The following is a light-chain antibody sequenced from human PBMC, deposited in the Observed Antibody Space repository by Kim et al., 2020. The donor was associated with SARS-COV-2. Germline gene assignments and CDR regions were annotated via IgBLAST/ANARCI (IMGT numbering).Light chain of an antibody. CDR3: QQSYSMPWT. J-gene: IGKJ2*02. CDR1: QSVSTY. Sequence: SASVRGRVTITCRASQSVSTYLKWFQQRPGKAPKLLIYSASTLQTGVSARFSGTGSGTEFTLTISSLQPEDFATYYCQQSYSMPWTFGLGTKLEI. CDR2: SAS. V-gene: IGKV1-39*01.